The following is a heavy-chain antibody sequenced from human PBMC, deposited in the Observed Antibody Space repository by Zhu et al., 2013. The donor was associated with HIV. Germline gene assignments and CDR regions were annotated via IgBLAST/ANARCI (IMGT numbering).Heavy chain of an antibody. D-gene: IGHD4-17*01. CDR1: GFTFDDYA. J-gene: IGHJ4*02. V-gene: IGHV3-20*01. Sequence: EVQLVESGGVVVQPGGSLRLSCAASGFTFDDYAMHWVRQAPGKGLEWVSLISWDGGSTGYADSVKGRFTISRDNAKNSLYLQMNSLRAEDTALYHCARELYDDYGDPQSFDYWGQGTLVTVSS. CDR2: ISWDGGST. CDR3: ARELYDDYGDPQSFDY.